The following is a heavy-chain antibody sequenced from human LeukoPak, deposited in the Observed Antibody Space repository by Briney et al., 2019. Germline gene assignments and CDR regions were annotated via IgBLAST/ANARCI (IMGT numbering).Heavy chain of an antibody. V-gene: IGHV1-2*02. J-gene: IGHJ6*03. D-gene: IGHD2/OR15-2a*01. Sequence: ASVKVSCKASGYTFTGYYMHWVRQAPGQGLEWMGWINPNSGGTNYAQKFQGRVTMTRDTSSSTTYLDLSRLSSDDTAVYYCARDPKNFYDGKFDYYHMDVWGKGATVTISS. CDR1: GYTFTGYY. CDR3: ARDPKNFYDGKFDYYHMDV. CDR2: INPNSGGT.